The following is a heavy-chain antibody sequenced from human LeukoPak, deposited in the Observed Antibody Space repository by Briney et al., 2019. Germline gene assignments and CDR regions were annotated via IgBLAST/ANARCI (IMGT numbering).Heavy chain of an antibody. CDR2: MNPNSGNT. CDR1: GYTFTGYY. CDR3: ARGLAARPFSSYYYYGMDV. Sequence: ASVKVSCKASGYTFTGYYMHWVRQATGQGLEWMGWMNPNSGNTGYAQKFQGRVTMTRNTSISTAYMELSSLRSEDTAVYYCARGLAARPFSSYYYYGMDVWGQGTTVTVSS. V-gene: IGHV1-8*02. D-gene: IGHD6-6*01. J-gene: IGHJ6*02.